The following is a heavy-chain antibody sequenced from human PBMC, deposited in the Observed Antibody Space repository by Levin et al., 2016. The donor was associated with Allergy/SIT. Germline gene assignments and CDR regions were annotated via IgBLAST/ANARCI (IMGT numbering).Heavy chain of an antibody. J-gene: IGHJ4*02. D-gene: IGHD3-22*01. Sequence: SETLSLTCTVSGGSITSSTYYWGWVRQPPGKGLEWIGTIYYSGTTYYNPSLKSRVTISVDTSKNQFSLKLSSVTAADTAVYYCARDYYDSSGYYYFDYWGQGTLVTVSS. CDR1: GGSITSSTYY. V-gene: IGHV4-39*02. CDR2: IYYSGTT. CDR3: ARDYYDSSGYYYFDY.